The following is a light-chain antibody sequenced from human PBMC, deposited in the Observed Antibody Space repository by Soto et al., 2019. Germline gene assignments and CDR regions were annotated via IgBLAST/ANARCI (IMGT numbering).Light chain of an antibody. CDR1: QSVSSSY. V-gene: IGKV3-20*01. Sequence: EIVLTQSPGTLSLSPGERATLSCRAIQSVSSSYLAWYQQKPGQAPRLLIYGASSRATGTPDRFSGSGSGTDFTLTISRLEPEDFAVYYCQQYGSSPWTFGQGTKVDIK. CDR2: GAS. CDR3: QQYGSSPWT. J-gene: IGKJ1*01.